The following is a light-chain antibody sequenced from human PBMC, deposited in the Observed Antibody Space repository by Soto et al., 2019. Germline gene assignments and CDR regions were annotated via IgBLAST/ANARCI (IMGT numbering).Light chain of an antibody. CDR1: QSIALS. CDR2: VAF. V-gene: IGKV1-39*01. Sequence: DTQMTQSPSSLSASVGDTVTMTCRASQSIALSVNWYQQKPGKAPKLLIYVAFTLESGVPSRFSGSGSGTEFTLTIRSLQPEDFATYYCQQYYSYPRTFGQGTKVDIK. CDR3: QQYYSYPRT. J-gene: IGKJ1*01.